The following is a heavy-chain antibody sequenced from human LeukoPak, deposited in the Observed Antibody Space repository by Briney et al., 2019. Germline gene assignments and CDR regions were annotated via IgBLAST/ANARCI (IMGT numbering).Heavy chain of an antibody. V-gene: IGHV1-2*02. CDR3: ARVGYYDFWSGYTRDAFDI. D-gene: IGHD3-3*01. CDR1: GYTFTRNG. J-gene: IGHJ3*02. Sequence: GASVKVSCKASGYTFTRNGISWVRQAPGQGLEWMGWINPNSGGTNYAQKFQGRVTMTRDTSISTAYMELSRLRSDDTAVYYCARVGYYDFWSGYTRDAFDIWGQGTMVTVSS. CDR2: INPNSGGT.